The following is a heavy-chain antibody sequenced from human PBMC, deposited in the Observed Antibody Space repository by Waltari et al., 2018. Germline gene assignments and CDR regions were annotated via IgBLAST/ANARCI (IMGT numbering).Heavy chain of an antibody. Sequence: EVQLVESGGDLVQPGGSLRLSCAASGFPFSSYDMSWVRQAPGEGLEWVSSITGSGGTTYYASSVKGQFTISRDKSKNTLYLQMNSLRAEDTAVYYCAKGETSGWYRCFDYWGQGALVTVSS. J-gene: IGHJ4*02. CDR2: ITGSGGTT. CDR1: GFPFSSYD. D-gene: IGHD6-19*01. CDR3: AKGETSGWYRCFDY. V-gene: IGHV3-23*04.